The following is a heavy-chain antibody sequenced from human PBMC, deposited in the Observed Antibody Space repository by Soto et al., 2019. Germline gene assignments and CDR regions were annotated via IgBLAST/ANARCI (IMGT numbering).Heavy chain of an antibody. V-gene: IGHV1-3*01. CDR3: ARGGPDAYDFWSGLSMDV. J-gene: IGHJ6*02. CDR1: GYTFTSYA. D-gene: IGHD3-3*01. CDR2: INAGNGNT. Sequence: SVKVSCKASGYTFTSYAMHWVRQAPGQRLEWMGWINAGNGNTKYSQKFQGRVTITRDTSASTAYMELSSLRSEDTAVYYCARGGPDAYDFWSGLSMDVWGQGTTVTVSS.